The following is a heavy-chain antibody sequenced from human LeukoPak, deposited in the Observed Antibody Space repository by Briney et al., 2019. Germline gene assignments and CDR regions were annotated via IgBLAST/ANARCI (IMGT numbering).Heavy chain of an antibody. Sequence: PSETLSLTCAVYGGSFSGYHWSWIRQPPGKGLEWIGEINHSGSTNYNPSLTSRVTISVDTSKNQFSLKLSSVTAADTAVYYCAREYIRYSNYGVGFDPWGQGTLVTVSS. CDR2: INHSGST. CDR3: AREYIRYSNYGVGFDP. V-gene: IGHV4-34*01. D-gene: IGHD4-11*01. J-gene: IGHJ5*02. CDR1: GGSFSGYH.